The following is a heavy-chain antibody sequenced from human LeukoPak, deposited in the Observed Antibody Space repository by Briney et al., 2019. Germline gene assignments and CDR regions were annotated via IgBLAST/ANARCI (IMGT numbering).Heavy chain of an antibody. D-gene: IGHD3-22*01. Sequence: SQTLSLTCTVSGGSISSGGYYWSWIRQHPGKGLEWIGYIYYSGSTYYNPSLKSRVTISVDTSKNQFSLKLSSVTAADTAVYYCARVYYDSSGYSNWFDPWGQGTLVTVSS. J-gene: IGHJ5*02. V-gene: IGHV4-31*03. CDR1: GGSISSGGYY. CDR3: ARVYYDSSGYSNWFDP. CDR2: IYYSGST.